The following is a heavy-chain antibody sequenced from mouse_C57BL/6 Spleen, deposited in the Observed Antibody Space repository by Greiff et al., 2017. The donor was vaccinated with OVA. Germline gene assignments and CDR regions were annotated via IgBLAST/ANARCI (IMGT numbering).Heavy chain of an antibody. V-gene: IGHV1-42*01. Sequence: EVQLQQSGPELVKPGASVKISCKASGYSFTGYYMNWVKQSPEKSLEWIGEINPSTGGTTYNQKFKAKATLTVDKSSSTAYMQLKSLTSEDSAVYYCARLGHYYGSSDYWGQGTTLTVSS. J-gene: IGHJ2*01. CDR3: ARLGHYYGSSDY. CDR2: INPSTGGT. CDR1: GYSFTGYY. D-gene: IGHD1-1*01.